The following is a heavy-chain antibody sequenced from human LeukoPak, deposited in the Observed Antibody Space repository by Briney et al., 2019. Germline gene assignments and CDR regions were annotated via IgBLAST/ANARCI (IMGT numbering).Heavy chain of an antibody. CDR3: ETRWNYGTNYYLDF. J-gene: IGHJ6*03. CDR1: GGSLSHYY. D-gene: IGHD1-7*01. CDR2: INDIGQI. Sequence: SETLSLTCAVQGGSLSHYYWSWIRQGPGEGPEWIGEINDIGQINYNPSLKSRVTISLDRSKSQFSLDLRSTTAADTAVYYCETRWNYGTNYYLDFWDTGAAVTVSS. V-gene: IGHV4-34*01.